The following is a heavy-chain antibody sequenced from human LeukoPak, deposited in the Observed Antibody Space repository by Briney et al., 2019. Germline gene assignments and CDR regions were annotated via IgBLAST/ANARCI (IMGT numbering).Heavy chain of an antibody. CDR2: INPSGGST. CDR3: ARDAFMITFGGVIVMSSHLDY. V-gene: IGHV1-46*01. J-gene: IGHJ4*02. CDR1: GYTFTSYY. Sequence: WASVKVSCKASGYTFTSYYMHWVRQAPGQGLEWMGIINPSGGSTSYAQKFQGRVTMTRDTSTSTVYMELSSLRSEDTAVYYCARDAFMITFGGVIVMSSHLDYWGQGTLVTVSS. D-gene: IGHD3-16*02.